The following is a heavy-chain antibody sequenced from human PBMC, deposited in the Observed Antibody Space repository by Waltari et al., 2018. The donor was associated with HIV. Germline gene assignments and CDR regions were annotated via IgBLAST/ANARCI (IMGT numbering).Heavy chain of an antibody. D-gene: IGHD2-21*02. CDR2: ISGSGSTI. CDR3: ARDGHHGVTKRGNAFDL. J-gene: IGHJ3*01. Sequence: EVQLVESGGGAVQPGGSLRLSCVASRFTFSNYEMNWVRQGPGKVLEWISYISGSGSTIYYSDSVKSRFTISRDNAKNSLYLRMNYLTAEDTAIYYCARDGHHGVTKRGNAFDLWDQGTMVTVSP. V-gene: IGHV3-48*03. CDR1: RFTFSNYE.